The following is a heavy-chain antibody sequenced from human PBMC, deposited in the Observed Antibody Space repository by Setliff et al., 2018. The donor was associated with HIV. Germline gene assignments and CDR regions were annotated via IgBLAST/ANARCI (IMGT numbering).Heavy chain of an antibody. CDR1: GGSISSYY. V-gene: IGHV4-4*08. D-gene: IGHD3-10*01. J-gene: IGHJ2*01. CDR3: ARSARFFYASGSRRYFDL. CDR2: IYTSESS. Sequence: SATLSLTCSVSGGSISSYYWSWIRQPPGKGLEWIGYIYTSESSNYNHSLKSRVTFSVDTSKNQFSLQLSSVTAADTAVYYCARSARFFYASGSRRYFDLWGRGTLVTVSS.